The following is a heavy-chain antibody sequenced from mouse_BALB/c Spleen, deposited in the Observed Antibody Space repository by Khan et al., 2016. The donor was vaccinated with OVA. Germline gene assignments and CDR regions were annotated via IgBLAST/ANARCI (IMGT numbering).Heavy chain of an antibody. CDR1: GFSLTDYD. CDR2: MWGGGNT. V-gene: IGHV2-6-5*01. Sequence: VQLQESGPGLVAPSQSLSITCTVSGFSLTDYDVSWIRQPPGKGLEWLGVMWGGGNTYYNSALKSRLSISKDNSKSQVFLKMNSLQTDDTAMYYCAKGVWSYYFALDYWGQGTSVTVSS. CDR3: AKGVWSYYFALDY. J-gene: IGHJ4*01. D-gene: IGHD2-10*02.